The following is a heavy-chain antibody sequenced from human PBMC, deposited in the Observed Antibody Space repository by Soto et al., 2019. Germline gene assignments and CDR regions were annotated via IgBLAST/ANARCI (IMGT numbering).Heavy chain of an antibody. CDR2: IYSSGET. CDR3: ARASQCKSYFDCVAWLDY. D-gene: IGHD3-9*01. V-gene: IGHV4-4*07. CDR1: SDSISGLC. Sequence: PSETLSLTCTVPSDSISGLCWTWIRQPAGKGLEWIGRIYSSGETNYNPSLTGRVIMSLDTSKNQFSLNLTSVTAADTAVYYCARASQCKSYFDCVAWLDYWGQGTLVT. J-gene: IGHJ4*02.